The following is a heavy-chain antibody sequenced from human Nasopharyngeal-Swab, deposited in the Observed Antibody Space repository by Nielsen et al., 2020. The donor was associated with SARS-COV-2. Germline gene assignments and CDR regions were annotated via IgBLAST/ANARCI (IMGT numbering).Heavy chain of an antibody. D-gene: IGHD1-14*01. CDR2: IYYSGST. Sequence: SETLSLTCTVSGGSISSYYWSWIRQPPGKGLEWIGYIYYSGSTNYNPSLKSRVTISVDTSKNQFSLKLSSVTAADTAVYYCARELRIGNLDYWGQGTLVTVSS. CDR3: ARELRIGNLDY. J-gene: IGHJ4*02. CDR1: GGSISSYY. V-gene: IGHV4-59*01.